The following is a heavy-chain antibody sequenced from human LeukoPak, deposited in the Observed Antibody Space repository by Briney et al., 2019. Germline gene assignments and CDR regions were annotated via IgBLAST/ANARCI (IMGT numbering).Heavy chain of an antibody. D-gene: IGHD6-13*01. Sequence: PGGSLRLSCAASGFSFNSYWMHWVRQAPGKGLVWVSGINVDGSSTSYADSVKGRFTISRDDAKNSMYLQMDSLRAEDTAVYYCARDRDSSGSWEINFDYWGQGTLVTVSS. V-gene: IGHV3-74*01. CDR2: INVDGSST. CDR1: GFSFNSYW. J-gene: IGHJ4*02. CDR3: ARDRDSSGSWEINFDY.